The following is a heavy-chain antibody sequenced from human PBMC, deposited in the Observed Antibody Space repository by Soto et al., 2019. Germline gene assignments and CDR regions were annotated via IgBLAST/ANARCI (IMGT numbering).Heavy chain of an antibody. V-gene: IGHV3-64D*06. CDR3: VKGEYYYDSSGYYPFDY. CDR2: ISTNGGST. CDR1: GFTFSSYA. D-gene: IGHD3-22*01. J-gene: IGHJ4*02. Sequence: GGSLRLSCSASGFTFSSYAMHWVRQAPGKGLEYVSSISTNGGSTHYADSVKGRFTISRDNSKNTQYLQMSSLRADDTAVYYCVKGEYYYDSSGYYPFDYWGQGTLVTVAS.